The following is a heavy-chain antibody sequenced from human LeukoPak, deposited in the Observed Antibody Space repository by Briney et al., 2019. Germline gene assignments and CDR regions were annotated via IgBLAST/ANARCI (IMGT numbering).Heavy chain of an antibody. V-gene: IGHV1-2*02. CDR1: GYTFTGYY. J-gene: IGHJ4*02. Sequence: ASVKVSCKASGYTFTGYYMHWVRQAPGQGLEWMGWINPDSGGTNYAQKFQGRVTMTRDPSISTAYMELSRLRSDDTAVYYCARVQGYCSGGSCYSSLGYWGQGTLVTVSS. D-gene: IGHD2-15*01. CDR3: ARVQGYCSGGSCYSSLGY. CDR2: INPDSGGT.